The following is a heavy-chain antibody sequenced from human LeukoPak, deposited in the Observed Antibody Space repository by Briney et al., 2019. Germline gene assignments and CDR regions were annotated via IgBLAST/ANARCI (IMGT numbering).Heavy chain of an antibody. Sequence: PGGSLRLSCAASGFTFSSYSMNWVRQAPGKGLEWVSSISSSSSYIYYADSVKGRFTISRDNAKNSLYLQMNSLRAEDTAVYYCARDSAPLTYCGGDCFWYYGMDVWGQGTTVTVSS. D-gene: IGHD2-21*02. CDR3: ARDSAPLTYCGGDCFWYYGMDV. CDR2: ISSSSSYI. J-gene: IGHJ6*02. CDR1: GFTFSSYS. V-gene: IGHV3-21*01.